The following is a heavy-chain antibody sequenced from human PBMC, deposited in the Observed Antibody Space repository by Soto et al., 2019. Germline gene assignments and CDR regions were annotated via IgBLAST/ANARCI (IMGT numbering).Heavy chain of an antibody. D-gene: IGHD2-8*01. Sequence: EVQLLESGGGLVRPGGSLRLSCAASGFTFYNYAMNWVRQAPGKGLEWGSTISGGGDGTYYADSVKGRFTISRDNSRNTVYLQMNSLRAEDTAVYYCAKKGLGSLATYCTTGDCHYAFDVWGQGTLVTVSS. CDR3: AKKGLGSLATYCTTGDCHYAFDV. V-gene: IGHV3-23*01. CDR1: GFTFYNYA. J-gene: IGHJ3*01. CDR2: ISGGGDGT.